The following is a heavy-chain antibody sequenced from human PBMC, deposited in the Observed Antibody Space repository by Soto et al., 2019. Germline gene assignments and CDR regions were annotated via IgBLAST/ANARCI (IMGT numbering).Heavy chain of an antibody. CDR1: GYTFTSYG. CDR2: ISAYNGNT. D-gene: IGHD3-16*02. CDR3: ARGYDYVWGSYRSDAFDL. Sequence: ASVKVSCKASGYTFTSYGISWVRQAPGQGLEWMGWISAYNGNTNYAQKLQGRVTMTTDTSTSTAYMELSSLTSEDTALYYCARGYDYVWGSYRSDAFDLWGQGTMVTVSS. V-gene: IGHV1-18*01. J-gene: IGHJ3*01.